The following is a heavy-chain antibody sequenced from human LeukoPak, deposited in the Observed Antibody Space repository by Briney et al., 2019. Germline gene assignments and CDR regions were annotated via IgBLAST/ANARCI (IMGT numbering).Heavy chain of an antibody. J-gene: IGHJ6*03. V-gene: IGHV3-74*01. Sequence: PGGSLRLSCAASGFTFSSYWMHWVRRAPGKGLVWVSRINSDGSSTSYADSVKGRFTISRDNAKNTLYLQMNSLRAEDTAVYYCARDLAYCGGDCYSPLDYYYYYMDVWGKGTMVTVSS. D-gene: IGHD2-21*02. CDR3: ARDLAYCGGDCYSPLDYYYYYMDV. CDR2: INSDGSST. CDR1: GFTFSSYW.